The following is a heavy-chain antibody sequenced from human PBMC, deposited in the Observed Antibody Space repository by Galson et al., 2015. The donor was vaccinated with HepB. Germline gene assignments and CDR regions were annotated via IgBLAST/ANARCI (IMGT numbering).Heavy chain of an antibody. D-gene: IGHD4/OR15-4a*01. CDR2: INPNNGGT. J-gene: IGHJ6*03. Sequence: SVKVSCKASGYTFAGYYLHWVRQAPGQGLEWMGWINPNNGGTNYAQKFQGRVTMTRDTSISTVYMELSRLRSDDTAVYYCARGANPRTIYYYYYYLDVWGKGTTVTVSS. CDR1: GYTFAGYY. V-gene: IGHV1-2*02. CDR3: ARGANPRTIYYYYYYLDV.